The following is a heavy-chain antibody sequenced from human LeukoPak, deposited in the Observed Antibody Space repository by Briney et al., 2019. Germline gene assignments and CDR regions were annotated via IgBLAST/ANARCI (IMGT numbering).Heavy chain of an antibody. CDR2: VNPKSGGT. D-gene: IGHD1-20*01. CDR3: ARSPSGYNWNDGRVY. J-gene: IGHJ4*02. CDR1: GYTFIDYY. V-gene: IGHV1-2*02. Sequence: GASVKVSCKASGYTFIDYYMHWVRQAPGQGLEWMGWVNPKSGGTHYAQKFQGRVTITADESTSTAYMELSSLRSEDTAVYYCARSPSGYNWNDGRVYWGQGTLVTVSS.